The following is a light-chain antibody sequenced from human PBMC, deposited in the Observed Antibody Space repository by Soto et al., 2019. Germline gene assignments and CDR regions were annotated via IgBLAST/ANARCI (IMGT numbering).Light chain of an antibody. Sequence: SYELTPPPSVSVAPRQAGRVSCGGKTIGSKSVHWYQQKPGQAPVLVVYDDSDRPSGIPERFSGSNSGNTATLTISRVEAGDEADYYCQVWDSSSDHYVFGTGTKVTVL. CDR2: DDS. V-gene: IGLV3-21*02. CDR1: TIGSKS. CDR3: QVWDSSSDHYV. J-gene: IGLJ1*01.